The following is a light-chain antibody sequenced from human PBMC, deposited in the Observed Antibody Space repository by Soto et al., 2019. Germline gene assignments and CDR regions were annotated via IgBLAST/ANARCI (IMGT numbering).Light chain of an antibody. CDR2: DVN. CDR3: CSYAGRYNFWV. J-gene: IGLJ3*02. CDR1: NSDIGGYNY. Sequence: QSALIQPRSVSGSPGQSVTISCTGTNSDIGGYNYVSWYQQHPGKAPKVMIYDVNRRPSGVSDRFSGSKSGNTASLTISGLQAEDEADYYCCSYAGRYNFWVFGGGTKLTVL. V-gene: IGLV2-11*01.